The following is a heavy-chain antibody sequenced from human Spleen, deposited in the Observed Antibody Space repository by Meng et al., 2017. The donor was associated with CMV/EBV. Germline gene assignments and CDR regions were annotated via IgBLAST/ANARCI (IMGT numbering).Heavy chain of an antibody. CDR2: ISSSGYSI. D-gene: IGHD3-10*01. CDR3: ARNYPYYEY. V-gene: IGHV3-48*04. Sequence: GESLKISCAASGFTFSSYSMNWVRQAPGKGLEWVSYISSSGYSIFYAESVKGRFTISRDNAKNSLYLQMNSLRAEDTAVYYCARNYPYYEYWGQGTLVTVSS. J-gene: IGHJ4*02. CDR1: GFTFSSYS.